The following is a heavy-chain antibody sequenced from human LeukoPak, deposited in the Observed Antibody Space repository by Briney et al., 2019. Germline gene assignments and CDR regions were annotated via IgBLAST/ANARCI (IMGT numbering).Heavy chain of an antibody. CDR1: GFTFSSYA. CDR2: ISGSGGST. V-gene: IGHV3-23*01. CDR3: AKGTGATYYYYYYMDV. Sequence: GGSLRLYCAASGFTFSSYAMSWVRQAPGKGLEWVSAISGSGGSTYYADSVKGRFTISRDNSKNTLYLQMNSLRAEDTAVYYCAKGTGATYYYYYYMDVWGKGTTVTVSS. J-gene: IGHJ6*03. D-gene: IGHD1-26*01.